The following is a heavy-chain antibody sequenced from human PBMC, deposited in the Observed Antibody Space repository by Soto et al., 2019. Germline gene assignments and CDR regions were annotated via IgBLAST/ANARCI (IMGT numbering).Heavy chain of an antibody. J-gene: IGHJ5*02. V-gene: IGHV4-59*08. D-gene: IGHD3-10*01. CDR3: ARLLWSRGDWFDP. Sequence: QVQLQESGPGLVKPSETLSLTCTVSGGSISSYYWSWIRQPPGKGLEWIGYLYYSGSTNYNPSLKSRVTISVDTSKNQCSLKLSSVTAADTAVYYCARLLWSRGDWFDPWGQGTLVTVSS. CDR2: LYYSGST. CDR1: GGSISSYY.